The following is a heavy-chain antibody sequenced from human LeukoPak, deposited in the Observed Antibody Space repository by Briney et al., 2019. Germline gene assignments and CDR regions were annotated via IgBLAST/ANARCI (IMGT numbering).Heavy chain of an antibody. V-gene: IGHV4-59*08. CDR3: ARSRVEMTTIADWFDP. J-gene: IGHJ5*02. CDR1: GGSISSYY. Sequence: SETLSLTCTVSGGSISSYYWNWIRQPPGKGLEWIGYIFYSGRTNYNPSLKSRVTISVDTSKNQFSLKVSSVTAADTAVYYCARSRVEMTTIADWFDPWGQGTLVTVSS. D-gene: IGHD5-24*01. CDR2: IFYSGRT.